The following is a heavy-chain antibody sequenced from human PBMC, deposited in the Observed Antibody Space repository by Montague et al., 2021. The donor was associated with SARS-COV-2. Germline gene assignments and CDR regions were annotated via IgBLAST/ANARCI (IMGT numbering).Heavy chain of an antibody. CDR2: INYSGDT. CDR1: GESISSDRYY. Sequence: SETLSLSCTVSGESISSDRYYWDWIRQPPGKGLEWTASINYSGDTYYNPSLKSRVTISIDTSRHQFSLKVNSVTAADTAVYYCARPGSTSGWFYFDDWGHGTLATVFS. CDR3: ARPGSTSGWFYFDD. J-gene: IGHJ4*01. V-gene: IGHV4-39*01. D-gene: IGHD6-19*01.